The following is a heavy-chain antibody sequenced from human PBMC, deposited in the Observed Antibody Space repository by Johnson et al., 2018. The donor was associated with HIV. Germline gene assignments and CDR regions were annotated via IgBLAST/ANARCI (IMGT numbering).Heavy chain of an antibody. J-gene: IGHJ3*01. Sequence: VQLVESGGGLVKPGGSLRLSCAASGFTFSDYYMSWVRQAPGKGLEWVSIVYSGGNTYYTDSVKGRFTISRDNSKNTLYLQMNSLRAEDTAVYYCARVGASRFDAFHVWGQGTMVTVSS. CDR3: ARVGASRFDAFHV. D-gene: IGHD3-16*01. V-gene: IGHV3-66*01. CDR2: VYSGGNT. CDR1: GFTFSDYY.